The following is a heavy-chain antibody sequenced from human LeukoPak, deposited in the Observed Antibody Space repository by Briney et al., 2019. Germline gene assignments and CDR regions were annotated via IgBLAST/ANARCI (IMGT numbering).Heavy chain of an antibody. CDR2: IIPILGIA. CDR3: ARERGEGYNSF. CDR1: GGTFSSYA. D-gene: IGHD5-24*01. V-gene: IGHV1-69*04. Sequence: SVKVSCTASGGTFSSYAISWVRQAPGQGLEWMGRIIPILGIANYAQKFQSRVTITADKSTSTAYMELSSLRSEDTAVYYCARERGEGYNSFWGQGTLVTVSS. J-gene: IGHJ4*02.